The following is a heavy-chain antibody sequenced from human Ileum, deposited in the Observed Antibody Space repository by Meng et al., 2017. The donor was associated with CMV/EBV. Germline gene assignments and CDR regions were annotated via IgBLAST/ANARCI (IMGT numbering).Heavy chain of an antibody. V-gene: IGHV3-15*01. CDR3: TTDGDMATLTVDF. Sequence: NARKSWESKEKGKGKERVGSNKGKRDGEEKELDENVKDRFTISRDDTTNTVHLHMSSLKIDDTGVYYCTTDGDMATLTVDFWGQGALVTVSS. J-gene: IGHJ4*02. D-gene: IGHD5-24*01. CDR2: NKGKRDGEEK. CDR1: NAR.